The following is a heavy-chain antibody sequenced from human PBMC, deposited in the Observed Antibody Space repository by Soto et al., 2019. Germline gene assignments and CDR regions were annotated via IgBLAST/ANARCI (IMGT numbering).Heavy chain of an antibody. CDR3: ARDVRYNWNYGGPGYYYGMYV. J-gene: IGHJ6*02. Sequence: SVKVSCKASGGTFSSYAISWVRQAPGQGLEWMGGIIPIFGTANYAQKFQGRVTITADESTSTAYMELSSLRSEDTAVYYCARDVRYNWNYGGPGYYYGMYVWGQGTTVTVSS. D-gene: IGHD1-7*01. V-gene: IGHV1-69*13. CDR1: GGTFSSYA. CDR2: IIPIFGTA.